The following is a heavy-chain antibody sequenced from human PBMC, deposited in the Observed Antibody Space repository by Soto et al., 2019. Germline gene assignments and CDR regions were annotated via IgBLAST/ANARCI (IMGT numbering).Heavy chain of an antibody. V-gene: IGHV4-34*01. CDR2: INHSGST. CDR3: ARGGGSGWYTRWFDP. D-gene: IGHD6-19*01. Sequence: SETLSLTCAVYGGSFSGYYWSWIRQPPGKGLEWIGEINHSGSTNYNPSLKSRVTISVDTSKNQFSLKLSSVTAADTAVYYSARGGGSGWYTRWFDPWGQGTLVTASS. J-gene: IGHJ5*02. CDR1: GGSFSGYY.